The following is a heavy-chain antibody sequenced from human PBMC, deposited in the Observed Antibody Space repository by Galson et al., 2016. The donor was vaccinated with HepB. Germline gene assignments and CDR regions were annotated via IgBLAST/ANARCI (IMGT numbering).Heavy chain of an antibody. J-gene: IGHJ3*02. CDR2: ISYDGSTK. V-gene: IGHV3-30*03. CDR1: GFSNYG. D-gene: IGHD3-10*01. Sequence: SLRLSCAASGFSNYGMHWVRQAPGKGLEWVAVISYDGSTKYYADSVKGRLTISRDNSKNTLYLQMNSLRAEDTAVYYCARDNTILWFGELIGNAFDIWGQGTLVTVSS. CDR3: ARDNTILWFGELIGNAFDI.